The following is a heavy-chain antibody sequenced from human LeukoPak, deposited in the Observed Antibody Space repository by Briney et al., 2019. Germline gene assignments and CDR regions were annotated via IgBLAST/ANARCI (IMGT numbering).Heavy chain of an antibody. V-gene: IGHV4-34*01. Sequence: SETLSLTCAVYGGSFSGYYWSWIRQPPGKGLEWIGEINHSGSTNYNPSLKSRVTISVDTSKNQFSLKLSSVTAADTAVYYCARSYYDSSGYHFEDAFDIWGQGTMVTVSS. D-gene: IGHD3-22*01. CDR2: INHSGST. CDR3: ARSYYDSSGYHFEDAFDI. J-gene: IGHJ3*02. CDR1: GGSFSGYY.